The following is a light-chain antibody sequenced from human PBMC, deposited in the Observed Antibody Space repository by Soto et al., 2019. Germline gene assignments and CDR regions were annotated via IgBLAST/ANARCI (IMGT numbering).Light chain of an antibody. V-gene: IGKV1-5*01. CDR2: DAS. Sequence: DIPMTQSPSTLSASIGDRVTITCRASQSISSWLAWYQQKPGKAPKLLISDASKLESGVPSRCSGSGSGTEFSLAISRLQPDDFASYCCQRYDSYYLTFGQGTKVEIK. J-gene: IGKJ1*01. CDR1: QSISSW. CDR3: QRYDSYYLT.